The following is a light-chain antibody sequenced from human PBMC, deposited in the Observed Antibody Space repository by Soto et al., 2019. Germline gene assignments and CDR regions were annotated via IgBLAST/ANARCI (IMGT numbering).Light chain of an antibody. J-gene: IGKJ1*01. CDR1: QSISYW. CDR2: DAS. CDR3: QQYTTSPWT. Sequence: DIPMTQSPSTLSASVGDRVTITCRASQSISYWLAWYQQNPGKAPNLLIHDASNLERGVPSRFSGSGSETEFTLTISSLQPDDFETYYCQQYTTSPWTFGQGTKVEIK. V-gene: IGKV1-5*01.